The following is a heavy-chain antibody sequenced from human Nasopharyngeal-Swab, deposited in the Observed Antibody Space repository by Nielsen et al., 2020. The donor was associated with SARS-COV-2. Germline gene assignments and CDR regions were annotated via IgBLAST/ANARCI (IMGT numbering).Heavy chain of an antibody. CDR3: AREGILWFGEEMWLFFDY. CDR2: IYHSGST. V-gene: IGHV4-30-2*01. D-gene: IGHD3-10*01. Sequence: RQAPGKGLEWIGYIYHSGSTYYNPSLKSRVTISVDRSKNQFSLKLSSVTAADTAVYYCAREGILWFGEEMWLFFDYWGQGILVTVSS. J-gene: IGHJ4*02.